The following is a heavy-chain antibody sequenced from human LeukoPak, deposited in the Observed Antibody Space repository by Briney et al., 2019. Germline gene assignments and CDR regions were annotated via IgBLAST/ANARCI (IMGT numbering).Heavy chain of an antibody. Sequence: PGGSLRLSCAVSGFTFSSYEMNWVRQAPGKGLEWVSNIGSSGTTIYYADSVKGRFTISRDNAKNSLYLQMNSLRAEDTALYYCAKNSRSSGYYLDYWGQGTLVTVSS. V-gene: IGHV3-48*03. CDR1: GFTFSSYE. J-gene: IGHJ4*02. CDR3: AKNSRSSGYYLDY. D-gene: IGHD3-22*01. CDR2: IGSSGTTI.